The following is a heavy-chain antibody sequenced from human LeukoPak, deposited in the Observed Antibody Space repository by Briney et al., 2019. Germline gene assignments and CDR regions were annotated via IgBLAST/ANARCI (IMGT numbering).Heavy chain of an antibody. J-gene: IGHJ4*02. CDR3: ARAYRDDTSGYYYVPFDY. D-gene: IGHD3-22*01. CDR2: KWYDGNNK. CDR1: GFTFSTYG. V-gene: IGHV3-33*01. Sequence: GRSLRLSCAASGFTFSTYGMHWVRQAPGKARECVEVKWYDGNNKYYTDSVKGRFTISRDNSKNTLYLQIHSLRAEDTAVYYCARAYRDDTSGYYYVPFDYWGQGTLVTVSS.